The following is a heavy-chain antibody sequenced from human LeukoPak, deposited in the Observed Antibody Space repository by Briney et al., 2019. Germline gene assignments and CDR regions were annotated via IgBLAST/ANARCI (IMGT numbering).Heavy chain of an antibody. CDR1: GFTFSSYS. CDR2: LSSSSRHI. J-gene: IGHJ1*01. D-gene: IGHD4-17*01. Sequence: PGGSLRLSCAAPGFTFSSYSMNWVRQAPGKGLGGVSSLSSSSRHIYYADSVKGRFTIFRDDAKNSLFLQMDSLRVEDTAMYYCVRDFSTVTTAYLHHWGQGTLLTVSS. CDR3: VRDFSTVTTAYLHH. V-gene: IGHV3-21*04.